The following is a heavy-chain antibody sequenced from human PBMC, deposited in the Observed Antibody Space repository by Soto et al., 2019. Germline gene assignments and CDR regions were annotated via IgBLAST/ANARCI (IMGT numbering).Heavy chain of an antibody. CDR1: GFTLSGYA. D-gene: IGHD3-22*01. V-gene: IGHV3-15*01. CDR2: IKRKTDGGTT. CDR3: TTDSYITVTPVRLDY. Sequence: PGGSLRLSCAASGFTLSGYAMDWVRQAPGKGLEYVSGIKRKTDGGTTDFAASVKGRFAISRDDSISMAFMRMNSLKTEDTAVYYCTTDSYITVTPVRLDYWGQGTLVTVSS. J-gene: IGHJ4*01.